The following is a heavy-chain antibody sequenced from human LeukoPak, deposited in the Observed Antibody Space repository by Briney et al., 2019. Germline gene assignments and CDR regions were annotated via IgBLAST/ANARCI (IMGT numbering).Heavy chain of an antibody. CDR1: GGSISRHH. D-gene: IGHD7-27*01. CDR3: ARLRTGDDAFDI. J-gene: IGHJ3*02. V-gene: IGHV4-59*11. CDR2: INYSGST. Sequence: SETLSLTCSVSGGSISRHHWSWIRQPPGKGLEWIGYINYSGSTNYDPSLKSRVTISVDTSKNQFSLKLRSVTAADTAVYYCARLRTGDDAFDIWGQGTMVTVSS.